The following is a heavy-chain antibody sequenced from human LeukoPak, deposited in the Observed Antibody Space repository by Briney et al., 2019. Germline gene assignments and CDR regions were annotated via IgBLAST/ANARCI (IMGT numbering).Heavy chain of an antibody. Sequence: GGSVRLSCAASGFTFSNAWMSWVRQAPGKGLEWVGRIKSKTDGGTTDYAAPVKGRFTISRDDSKNTLYLQMNSLKTEDTAVYYCTTDQYDYVWGSYRSFDYWGQGTLATVSS. D-gene: IGHD3-16*02. V-gene: IGHV3-15*01. CDR1: GFTFSNAW. CDR3: TTDQYDYVWGSYRSFDY. J-gene: IGHJ4*02. CDR2: IKSKTDGGTT.